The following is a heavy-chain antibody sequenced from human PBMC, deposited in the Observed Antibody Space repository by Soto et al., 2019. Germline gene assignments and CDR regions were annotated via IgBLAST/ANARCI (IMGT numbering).Heavy chain of an antibody. J-gene: IGHJ4*02. CDR1: GFTFDDYA. V-gene: IGHV3-9*01. D-gene: IGHD3-3*01. Sequence: VQLVESGGGLVQPGRSLRLSCAASGFTFDDYAMHWVRQAPGKGLEWVSGISWNSGSIGYADSVKGRFTISRDNAKNSLYLQMNSLRAEDTALYYCAKDIRGYDFWSGYSPAYYFDYWGQGTLVTVSS. CDR2: ISWNSGSI. CDR3: AKDIRGYDFWSGYSPAYYFDY.